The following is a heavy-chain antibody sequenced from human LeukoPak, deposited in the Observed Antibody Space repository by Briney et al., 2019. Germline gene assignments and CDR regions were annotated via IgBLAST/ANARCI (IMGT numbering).Heavy chain of an antibody. CDR3: ARVPSSGWYPLFDY. J-gene: IGHJ4*02. CDR2: ISSNGGST. V-gene: IGHV3-64*01. Sequence: AGSLRLSCAASGFTFSSYAMHWVRQAPGKGLEYLSAISSNGGSTYYANSVKGRFTISRDNSKNTLYLQMGSLRAEDMAVYYCARVPSSGWYPLFDYWGQGTLVTVSS. D-gene: IGHD6-19*01. CDR1: GFTFSSYA.